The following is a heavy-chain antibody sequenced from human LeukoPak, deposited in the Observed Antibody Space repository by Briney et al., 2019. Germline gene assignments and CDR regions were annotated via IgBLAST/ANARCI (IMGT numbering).Heavy chain of an antibody. Sequence: ASVKVSCKASGYSFTNYGISWVRRAPGQGLEWMGWISTYNGNTNYAQKLQGRVTMTTDTSTSTAYMELRSLRSDDTAVYYCARDRGDTAMTYYFDYWGQGTLVTVSS. CDR2: ISTYNGNT. D-gene: IGHD5-18*01. V-gene: IGHV1-18*01. CDR1: GYSFTNYG. CDR3: ARDRGDTAMTYYFDY. J-gene: IGHJ4*02.